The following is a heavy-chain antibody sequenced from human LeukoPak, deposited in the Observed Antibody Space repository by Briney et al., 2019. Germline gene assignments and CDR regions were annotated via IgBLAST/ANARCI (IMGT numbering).Heavy chain of an antibody. V-gene: IGHV3-33*01. CDR1: GFTFSNFA. CDR2: IWYDGSNM. CDR3: ARVFGAWSYKGGFDI. Sequence: QPGTSLRLSCSASGFTFSNFAMHWVRQAPGKGLEWVALIWYDGSNMYYAGSVRGRFTISRDNSKNTLWLQMNSLRAEDTALYYCARVFGAWSYKGGFDIWGPGAMVTVSS. D-gene: IGHD3-10*01. J-gene: IGHJ3*02.